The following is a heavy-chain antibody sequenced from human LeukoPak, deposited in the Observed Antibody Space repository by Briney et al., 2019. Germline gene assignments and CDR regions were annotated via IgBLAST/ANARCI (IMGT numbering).Heavy chain of an antibody. CDR2: MNPTSGDT. CDR3: ARVVMKAFYYYYMDV. CDR1: GYTFSDYD. Sequence: SVKVSCKASGYTFSDYDVNWVRQAPGQGLEWMGWMNPTSGDTGYAQKFQGRVTMTRSMSRNTAYMELSRLRSEDTAVYFCARVVMKAFYYYYMDVWGKGTTIIISS. J-gene: IGHJ6*03. V-gene: IGHV1-8*01. D-gene: IGHD2-21*01.